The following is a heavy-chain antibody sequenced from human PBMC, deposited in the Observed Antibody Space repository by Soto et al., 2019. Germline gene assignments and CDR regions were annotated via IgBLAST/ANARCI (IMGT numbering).Heavy chain of an antibody. CDR2: ITYDGSNK. CDR1: GFNFDNYG. J-gene: IGHJ4*02. Sequence: VGSLRPSCQASGFNFDNYGMHWVRQAPGKGLEWVAVITYDGSNKYYADSVKGRFTISRDNSKNTLSLHLNTLKPEDTAVYHCAKDRVGGTFYTPLGFWGQGTLVTVSS. V-gene: IGHV3-30*18. CDR3: AKDRVGGTFYTPLGF. D-gene: IGHD1-7*01.